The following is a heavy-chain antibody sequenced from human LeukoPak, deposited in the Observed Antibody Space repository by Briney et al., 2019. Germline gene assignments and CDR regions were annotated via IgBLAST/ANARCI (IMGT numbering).Heavy chain of an antibody. V-gene: IGHV4-4*07. Sequence: SETLSLTCTVSGGSISSYYWNWIRQPAGKGLEWIGRIYSSGSTNYNPSLKSRVTISVDTSKNQFSLKLSSVTATDTAVYYCARRGVVAATDAFDIWGQGTMVTVSS. CDR3: ARRGVVAATDAFDI. CDR1: GGSISSYY. CDR2: IYSSGST. D-gene: IGHD2-15*01. J-gene: IGHJ3*02.